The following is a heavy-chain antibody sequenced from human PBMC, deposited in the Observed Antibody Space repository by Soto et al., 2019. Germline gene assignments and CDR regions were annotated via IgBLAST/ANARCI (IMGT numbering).Heavy chain of an antibody. D-gene: IGHD1-26*01. CDR3: ASLAGAKEGLDY. CDR1: GFILTDHY. Sequence: EVQLVESGGGLVQPGGSLRLSCAASGFILTDHYMDWVRQAPGKGLEWVGRTTNKANSYTTEYAASVKGRFTISRDDSNNSLYLHMNSLKTEDTAVYYCASLAGAKEGLDYWGQGTLVIVSS. J-gene: IGHJ4*02. CDR2: TTNKANSYTT. V-gene: IGHV3-72*01.